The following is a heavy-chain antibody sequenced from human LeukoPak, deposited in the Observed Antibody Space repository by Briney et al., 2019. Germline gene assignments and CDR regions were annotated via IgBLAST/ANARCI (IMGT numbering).Heavy chain of an antibody. J-gene: IGHJ3*02. CDR3: ARDRGSGYDSSLDAFDI. CDR1: GGSISTSNYY. D-gene: IGHD5-12*01. V-gene: IGHV4-39*07. CDR2: IFYSGST. Sequence: SETLSLTCTVSGGSISTSNYYWGWIRQPPGKGLEWIGNIFYSGSTYYSPSLKSRVTISLDTSRNQFSLKLTSVTAADTAVYYCARDRGSGYDSSLDAFDIWGQGTMVTVSS.